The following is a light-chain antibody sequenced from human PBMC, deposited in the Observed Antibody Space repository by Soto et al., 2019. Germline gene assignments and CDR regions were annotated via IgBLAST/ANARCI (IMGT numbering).Light chain of an antibody. CDR1: SSDVGGYNY. J-gene: IGLJ2*01. CDR3: SSYTINNNPVV. CDR2: EVS. Sequence: QSALTQPASVSGSPGQSITISCTGTSSDVGGYNYVSWYQQHPGKAPKLMIYEVSNRPSGVSNRFSGSKSGNTASLTISGLQAEDEADYYCSSYTINNNPVVFGGGTKLTVL. V-gene: IGLV2-14*01.